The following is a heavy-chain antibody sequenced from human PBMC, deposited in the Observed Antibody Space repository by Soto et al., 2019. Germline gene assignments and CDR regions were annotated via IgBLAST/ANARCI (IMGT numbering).Heavy chain of an antibody. V-gene: IGHV4-38-2*01. CDR1: GYSISSGYY. Sequence: SETLSLTCAVSGYSISSGYYWGWIRQPPGKGLEWIGSIYHSGSTYYNPSLKIRVTISVDTSKNQFSLKLSSVTAADTAVYYCACSYYYDSSGYPNDAFDIWGQGTMVTVSS. CDR3: ACSYYYDSSGYPNDAFDI. D-gene: IGHD3-22*01. J-gene: IGHJ3*02. CDR2: IYHSGST.